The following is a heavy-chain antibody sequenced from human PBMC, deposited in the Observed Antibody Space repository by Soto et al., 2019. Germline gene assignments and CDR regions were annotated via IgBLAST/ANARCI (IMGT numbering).Heavy chain of an antibody. CDR2: IYPHDSDT. CDR3: ARGKGSGDHNWFDF. V-gene: IGHV5-51*01. D-gene: IGHD2-15*01. Sequence: GESLKISCEGSGYSFTSYWIGWVRQMPGKGLEWMGIIYPHDSDTRYSPSFQGQVTISADKSINTAYLQWSSLKASDTAVYYCARGKGSGDHNWFDFSGQGTLVIVSS. J-gene: IGHJ5*01. CDR1: GYSFTSYW.